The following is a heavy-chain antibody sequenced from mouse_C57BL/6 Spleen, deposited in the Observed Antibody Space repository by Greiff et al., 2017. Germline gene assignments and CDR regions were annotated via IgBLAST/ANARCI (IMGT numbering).Heavy chain of an antibody. J-gene: IGHJ3*01. CDR1: GYSITSGYY. CDR3: ATTGAWFAY. D-gene: IGHD4-1*02. CDR2: ISYDGSN. V-gene: IGHV3-6*01. Sequence: EVQVVESGPGLVKPSQSLSLTCSVTGYSITSGYYWNWIRQFPGNKLEWMGYISYDGSNNYNPTLKNRISITRDTSKNQFFLKLNSVTTEDTATYYCATTGAWFAYWGQGTLVTVSA.